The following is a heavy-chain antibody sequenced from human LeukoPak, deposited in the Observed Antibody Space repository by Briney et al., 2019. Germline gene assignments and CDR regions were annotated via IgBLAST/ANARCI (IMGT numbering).Heavy chain of an antibody. V-gene: IGHV3-33*01. CDR1: GFTFSSYG. D-gene: IGHD5-12*01. CDR2: IWYDGSNK. J-gene: IGHJ4*02. CDR3: ARGSGIWDIVATPDDY. Sequence: QTGGSLRLSCAASGFTFSSYGMHWVRQAPGKGLEWVAVIWYDGSNKYYADSVKGRFTISRDNSKNTLYLQMNSLRAEGTAVYYCARGSGIWDIVATPDDYWGQGTLVTVSS.